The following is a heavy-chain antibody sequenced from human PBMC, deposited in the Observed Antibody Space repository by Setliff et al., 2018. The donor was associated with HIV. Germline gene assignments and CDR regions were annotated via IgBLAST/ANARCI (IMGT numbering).Heavy chain of an antibody. CDR3: AKDVVVTAYYYYYGMDV. Sequence: GRSLRLSCAASGFTFSSYAMHWVRQAPGKGLEWVAVISYDGSNRYYADSVTGRFTISRDNSKNTLYLQMNSLKAEDTAVYYGAKDVVVTAYYYYYGMDVWGQGTTVTVSS. CDR1: GFTFSSYA. J-gene: IGHJ6*02. V-gene: IGHV3-30-3*01. CDR2: ISYDGSNR. D-gene: IGHD2-21*02.